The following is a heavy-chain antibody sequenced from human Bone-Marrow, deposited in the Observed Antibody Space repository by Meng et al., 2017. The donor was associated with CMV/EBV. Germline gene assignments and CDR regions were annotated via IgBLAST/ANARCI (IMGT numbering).Heavy chain of an antibody. CDR2: ICSSSSYI. Sequence: GGSLRLSCAASGFTFSSYSMNWVRQAPGKGLEWVSSICSSSSYIYYADSVKGRFTISRDNAKNSLYLQMNSLRAEDTAVYYCARDPFSAGHGVLYYYYGMDVWGQGTTVTVSS. D-gene: IGHD6-13*01. V-gene: IGHV3-21*01. J-gene: IGHJ6*02. CDR3: ARDPFSAGHGVLYYYYGMDV. CDR1: GFTFSSYS.